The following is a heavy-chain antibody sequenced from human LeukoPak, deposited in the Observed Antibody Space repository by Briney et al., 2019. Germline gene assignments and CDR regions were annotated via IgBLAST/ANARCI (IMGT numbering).Heavy chain of an antibody. Sequence: PSETLSLTCTVSGGSISTYFWSWIRQPPGKGLEWIGYVYYSGSTNYNPSLKSRVTISVDMSKNQFSLKLTSVTAADTAVYYCARGALDTSGSYYNPQPFDYWGQGTLVTVSS. D-gene: IGHD3-10*01. CDR1: GGSISTYF. CDR2: VYYSGST. J-gene: IGHJ4*02. V-gene: IGHV4-59*01. CDR3: ARGALDTSGSYYNPQPFDY.